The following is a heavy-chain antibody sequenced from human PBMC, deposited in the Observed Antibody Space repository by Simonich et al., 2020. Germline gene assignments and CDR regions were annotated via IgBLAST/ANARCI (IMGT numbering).Heavy chain of an antibody. Sequence: QVQLVQSGAEVKKPGASVKVSCKASGYTFTSYGISWVRQAPGQGLEGMGGISAYNGNTNYAQKLQGRVTMTTDTSTSTAYMELRSLRSDDTAVYYCARASRGTWWYYYFDYWGQGTLVTVSS. V-gene: IGHV1-18*01. CDR1: GYTFTSYG. CDR2: ISAYNGNT. CDR3: ARASRGTWWYYYFDY. J-gene: IGHJ4*02. D-gene: IGHD2-15*01.